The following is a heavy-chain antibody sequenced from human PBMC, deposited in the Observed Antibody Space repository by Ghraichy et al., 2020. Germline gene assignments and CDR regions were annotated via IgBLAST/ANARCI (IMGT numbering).Heavy chain of an antibody. CDR1: GGSVTTPGYY. D-gene: IGHD5-24*01. J-gene: IGHJ3*02. CDR2: MYVTGDT. V-gene: IGHV4-31*03. Sequence: SETLSLTCTVSGGSVTTPGYYWAWVRQQPEKGLEWIGYMYVTGDTYYSPSFRSRATISFDTSQNHFSLEMKSVTAADTATYYCAREDRYGTSPRYAFDIWDQGTTVTVAS. CDR3: AREDRYGTSPRYAFDI.